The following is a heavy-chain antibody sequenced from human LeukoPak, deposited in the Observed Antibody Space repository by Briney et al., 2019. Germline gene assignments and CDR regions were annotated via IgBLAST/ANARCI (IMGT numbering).Heavy chain of an antibody. V-gene: IGHV4-59*08. Sequence: PSETLSLTCTVSGGSISSYDWSWIRQPSGKGLEWVGNIYDSAITSQSPSLKSRVTISVDTSQNQFSLMLSSVTAADTAVYYCARHSRDFYGSGSYFLNSMDVWGQGTTVTVS. CDR2: IYDSAIT. CDR3: ARHSRDFYGSGSYFLNSMDV. CDR1: GGSISSYD. J-gene: IGHJ6*02. D-gene: IGHD3-10*01.